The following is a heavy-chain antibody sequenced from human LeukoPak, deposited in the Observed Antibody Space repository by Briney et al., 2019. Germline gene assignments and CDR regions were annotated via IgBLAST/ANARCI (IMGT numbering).Heavy chain of an antibody. V-gene: IGHV4-39*07. J-gene: IGHJ5*02. D-gene: IGHD1-26*01. CDR3: AREVLGATAGNWFDP. Sequence: SETLSLTCTVSGGSISSNTYFWGWIRQPPGKGLEWIGNIYFSGSTYYNPSLKSRVTISVDTSNNQFSLKLSSVTAADTAVYYCAREVLGATAGNWFDPWGQGTLVTVSS. CDR2: IYFSGST. CDR1: GGSISSNTYF.